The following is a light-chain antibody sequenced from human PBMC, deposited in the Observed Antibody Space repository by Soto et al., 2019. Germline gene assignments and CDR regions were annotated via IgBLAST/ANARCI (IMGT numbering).Light chain of an antibody. CDR3: AVWDDSLYL. V-gene: IGLV1-44*01. Sequence: QSVLTQPPSASGTPGQTVTISCSGSRSNIGKNTVNWYQHLPGTAPKLLIYSNTQRPLGVPVRFSGSKSGTSASLAISGLQSDDEADYYCAVWDDSLYLFGNGTKLTVL. CDR1: RSNIGKNT. CDR2: SNT. J-gene: IGLJ1*01.